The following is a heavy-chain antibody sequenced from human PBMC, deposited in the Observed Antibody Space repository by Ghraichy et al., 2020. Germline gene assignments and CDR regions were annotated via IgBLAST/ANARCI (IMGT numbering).Heavy chain of an antibody. D-gene: IGHD2-2*01. J-gene: IGHJ5*02. CDR3: AMAVVPAGGHWFDP. CDR2: DPDDGET. V-gene: IGHV1-24*01. Sequence: DPDDGETIYAQKFQGRVTMTEDTSTDTAYMELSSLRSEDTAVYYCAMAVVPAGGHWFDPWGQGTLVTVPS.